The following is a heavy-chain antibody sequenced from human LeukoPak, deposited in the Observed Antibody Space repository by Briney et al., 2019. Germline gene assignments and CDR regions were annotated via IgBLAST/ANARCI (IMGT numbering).Heavy chain of an antibody. CDR2: INTNTGNP. CDR1: GGTFSSFV. J-gene: IGHJ5*02. V-gene: IGHV7-4-1*02. CDR3: ARAGRIAAAGTLDP. Sequence: ASVKVSCKVSGGTFSSFVISWVRQAPGQGLEWMGWINTNTGNPTYAQGFTGRFVFSLDTSVSTAYLQISSLKAEDTAVYYCARAGRIAAAGTLDPWGQGTLVTVSS. D-gene: IGHD6-13*01.